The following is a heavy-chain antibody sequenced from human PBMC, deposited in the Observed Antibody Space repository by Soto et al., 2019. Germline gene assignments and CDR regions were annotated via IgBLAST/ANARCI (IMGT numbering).Heavy chain of an antibody. V-gene: IGHV4-34*01. CDR1: GGSFSGYY. D-gene: IGHD3-10*01. CDR2: INHSGST. J-gene: IGHJ4*02. CDR3: ARGKGLLLWFGELHPHSY. Sequence: PSETLSLTCAVYGGSFSGYYWSWIRQPPGKGLEWIGEINHSGSTNYNPSLKSRVTISVDTSKNQFSLKLSSVTAADTAVYYCARGKGLLLWFGELHPHSYWGQGTLVTVSS.